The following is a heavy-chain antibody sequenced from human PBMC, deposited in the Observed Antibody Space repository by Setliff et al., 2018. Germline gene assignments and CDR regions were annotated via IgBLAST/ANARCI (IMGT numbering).Heavy chain of an antibody. CDR3: ARGRMRGSCSGPSCTYDPFDI. V-gene: IGHV4-34*01. CDR1: GVSFSDYY. CDR2: IYHSGSS. Sequence: SETLSLTCSVYGVSFSDYYWGWIRQPPGKGLEWIGSIYHSGSSYYNPSLRSRVTISVDTSKNQFSLILRSVTAADTAVYYCARGRMRGSCSGPSCTYDPFDIWGQGTPVTVSS. J-gene: IGHJ3*02. D-gene: IGHD2-2*01.